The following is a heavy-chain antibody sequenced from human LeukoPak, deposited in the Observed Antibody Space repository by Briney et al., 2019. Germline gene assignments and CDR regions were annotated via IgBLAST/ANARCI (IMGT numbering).Heavy chain of an antibody. J-gene: IGHJ4*02. CDR2: IYYNGNT. V-gene: IGHV4-61*01. CDR3: ARGAYYYED. CDR1: GGSVSSGSYY. Sequence: SETLSLTCSVSGGSVSSGSYYWSWIRQPPGKGLEWIGYIYYNGNTNYNPSLKSRVTISIDRSKNQFSLKLSSVTAADTAVYYCARGAYYYEDWGQGTLVTVSS. D-gene: IGHD3-22*01.